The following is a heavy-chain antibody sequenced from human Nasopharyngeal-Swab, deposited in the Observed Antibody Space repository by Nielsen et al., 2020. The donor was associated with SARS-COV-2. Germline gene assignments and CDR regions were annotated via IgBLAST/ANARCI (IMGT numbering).Heavy chain of an antibody. V-gene: IGHV3-48*02. D-gene: IGHD5-18*01. J-gene: IGHJ6*02. Sequence: GESLKISCAASGFTFSTYSMNWVRQAPGKGLERGSYISGGSNAIYYADSVKGRFTISRDNAKNSLYLQMNSLRDEDTAVYFCARDPGNRYANMDVWGQGTTVTVSS. CDR3: ARDPGNRYANMDV. CDR1: GFTFSTYS. CDR2: ISGGSNAI.